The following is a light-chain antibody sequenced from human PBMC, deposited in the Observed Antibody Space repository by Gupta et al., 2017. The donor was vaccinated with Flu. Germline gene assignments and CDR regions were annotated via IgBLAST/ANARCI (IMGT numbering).Light chain of an antibody. V-gene: IGLV2-23*01. Sequence: SITISCTGTSSDVGSYNLVSWYQQHPGKAPKRMIYEGSKRPSGVSNRFSGSKSGNTASLTISGLQAEDEADYYCCSYAGSSTYVFGTGTKVTVL. CDR3: CSYAGSSTYV. CDR1: SSDVGSYNL. CDR2: EGS. J-gene: IGLJ1*01.